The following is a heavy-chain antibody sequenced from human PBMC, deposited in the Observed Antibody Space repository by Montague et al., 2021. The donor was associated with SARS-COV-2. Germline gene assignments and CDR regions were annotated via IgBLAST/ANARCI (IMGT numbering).Heavy chain of an antibody. CDR2: MYTSGST. CDR3: ARQLAGFWSGYFDY. D-gene: IGHD3-3*01. CDR1: GGSISSYY. Sequence: SETLSLTCTVSGGSISSYYWSWIRQPPGKGLEWIGRMYTSGSTNYNPSLKSRVTISVDTSKNQFSLKLSSVTAADTAVYYCARQLAGFWSGYFDYWGQGTLVTVSS. J-gene: IGHJ4*02. V-gene: IGHV4-59*08.